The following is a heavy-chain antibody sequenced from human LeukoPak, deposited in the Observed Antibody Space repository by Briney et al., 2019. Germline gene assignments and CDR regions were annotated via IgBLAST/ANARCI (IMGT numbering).Heavy chain of an antibody. CDR3: ARDVHIVVVTAPFDY. CDR1: GFTFSDYY. D-gene: IGHD2-21*02. J-gene: IGHJ4*02. V-gene: IGHV3-11*01. Sequence: GGSLRLSCAAPGFTFSDYYMSWIRQAPGKGLEWVSYISSSGSTIYYADSVKGRFTISRDNAKNSLYLQMNSLRAEDTAVYYCARDVHIVVVTAPFDYWGQGTLVTVSS. CDR2: ISSSGSTI.